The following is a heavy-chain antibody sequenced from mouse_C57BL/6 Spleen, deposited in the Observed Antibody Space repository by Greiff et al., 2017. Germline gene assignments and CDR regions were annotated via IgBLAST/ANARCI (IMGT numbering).Heavy chain of an antibody. J-gene: IGHJ4*01. Sequence: VKLMESGAELVRPGTSVTVSCKASGYAFTNYLIEWVKQRPGQGLEWIGVINPGSGGTNYNEKFKGKATLTAEKSSSTAYMQLSSLTSEDSAVYFCARNTGTYYAMDYWGQGTSVTVSS. CDR1: GYAFTNYL. D-gene: IGHD4-1*01. CDR2: INPGSGGT. V-gene: IGHV1-54*01. CDR3: ARNTGTYYAMDY.